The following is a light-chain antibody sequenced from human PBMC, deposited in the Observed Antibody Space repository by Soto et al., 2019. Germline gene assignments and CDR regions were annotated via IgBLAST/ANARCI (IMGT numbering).Light chain of an antibody. Sequence: DIVMTQSPATLPLSPGDRATLSCWASLTVSTNLAWYQQKPGQAPRLLIYYTSTRATGIPARFSGSGSAKEFTLTISSLQPEDSAVYYCQQYNNWPPGATFGPGTKV. CDR3: QQYNNWPPGAT. CDR1: LTVSTN. J-gene: IGKJ3*01. V-gene: IGKV3-15*01. CDR2: YTS.